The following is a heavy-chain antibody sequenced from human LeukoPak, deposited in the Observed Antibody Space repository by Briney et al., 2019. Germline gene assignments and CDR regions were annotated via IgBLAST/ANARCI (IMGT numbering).Heavy chain of an antibody. V-gene: IGHV4-59*12. J-gene: IGHJ5*02. CDR1: GFTFSRYE. Sequence: GSLRLSCAASGFTFSRYEMNWVRQPPGKGLEWIGSIYYSGSKIYNTPLKSRVTISLETSKNQSSLKLNYLTGSDQAGFYWWRTPTLAVAGKGWFDPWGQGTLVTVSS. CDR3: WRTPTLAVAGKGWFDP. CDR2: IYYSGSK. D-gene: IGHD6-19*01.